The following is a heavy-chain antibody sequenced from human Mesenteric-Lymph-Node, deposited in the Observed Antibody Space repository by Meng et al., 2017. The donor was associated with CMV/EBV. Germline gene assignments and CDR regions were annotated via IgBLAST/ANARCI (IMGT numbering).Heavy chain of an antibody. CDR3: ARDYYDSSGYFEYYYGMDV. J-gene: IGHJ6*02. Sequence: GSLRLSCGVYNASFSDHHWSWIRQPPGKGLEWIGEINHSGSTNYNPSLKSRVTISVDTSKNQFSLKLSSVTAADTAVYYCARDYYDSSGYFEYYYGMDVWGQGTTVTVSS. V-gene: IGHV4-34*01. D-gene: IGHD3-22*01. CDR1: NASFSDHH. CDR2: INHSGST.